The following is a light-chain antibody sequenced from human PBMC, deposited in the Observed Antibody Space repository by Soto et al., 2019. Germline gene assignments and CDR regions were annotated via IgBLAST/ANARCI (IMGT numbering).Light chain of an antibody. J-gene: IGLJ3*02. Sequence: QSVLTPPPSASGTPGQRVTIPCSGSSSNIGSNTVNWYQQLPGTAPKLLIYSNNQRPSGVPDRFSGSKSGTSASLAISGLQSEDEADYYCAAWGASLNGWVFGGGTKVTVL. CDR1: SSNIGSNT. V-gene: IGLV1-44*01. CDR3: AAWGASLNGWV. CDR2: SNN.